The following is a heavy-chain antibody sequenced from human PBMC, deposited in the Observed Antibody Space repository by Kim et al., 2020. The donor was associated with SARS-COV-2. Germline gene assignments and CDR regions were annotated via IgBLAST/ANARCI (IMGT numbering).Heavy chain of an antibody. J-gene: IGHJ6*02. V-gene: IGHV5-51*01. Sequence: GESLKISCKGSGYSFTSYWIGWVRQMPGKGLEWMGIIYPGDSDTRYSPSFQGQVTISADKSISTAYLQWSSLKASDTAMYYCARGLSGDTSPGTILAYDFWRLPKNYYYYYGMDVWGQGTTVTVSS. CDR1: GYSFTSYW. D-gene: IGHD3-3*01. CDR2: IYPGDSDT. CDR3: ARGLSGDTSPGTILAYDFWRLPKNYYYYYGMDV.